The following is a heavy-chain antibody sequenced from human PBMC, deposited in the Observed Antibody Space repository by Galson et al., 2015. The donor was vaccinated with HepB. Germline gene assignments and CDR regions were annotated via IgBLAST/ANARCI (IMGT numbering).Heavy chain of an antibody. CDR2: IKSKTDGGTT. V-gene: IGHV3-15*01. CDR1: GFTFSNAW. CDR3: TTFLMREYGDYAKHQAFFDY. Sequence: SLRLSCAASGFTFSNAWMSWVRQAPGKGLEWVGRIKSKTDGGTTDYAAPVKGRFTISRDDSKNTLYLQMNSLKTEDTAVYYCTTFLMREYGDYAKHQAFFDYWGQGTLVTVSS. J-gene: IGHJ4*02. D-gene: IGHD4-17*01.